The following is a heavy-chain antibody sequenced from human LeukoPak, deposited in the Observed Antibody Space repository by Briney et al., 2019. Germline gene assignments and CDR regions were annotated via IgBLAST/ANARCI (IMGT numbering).Heavy chain of an antibody. J-gene: IGHJ4*02. Sequence: GGSLRLSCAASGFTFSSYAMHWVRQAPGKGLEWVAVISYDGSNKYYADSVKGRFTISRDNSKNTLYLQMNSLRAEDTAVYYCARTRITIFGVVTEVDYWGQGTLVTVSS. CDR1: GFTFSSYA. D-gene: IGHD3-3*01. CDR3: ARTRITIFGVVTEVDY. V-gene: IGHV3-30*04. CDR2: ISYDGSNK.